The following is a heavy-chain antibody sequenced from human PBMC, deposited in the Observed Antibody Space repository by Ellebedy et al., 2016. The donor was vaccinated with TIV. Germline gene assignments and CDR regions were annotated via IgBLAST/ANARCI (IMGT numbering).Heavy chain of an antibody. CDR2: IYYSGST. Sequence: SETLSLTXTVSGGSIYSYYWSWIRQPPGKGLEWIGYIYYSGSTNYNPSLKSRVTISIDTSKNQFSLKLSSMTAVDTAVYYCVIWFGESSGVRWYFDLWGRGTLVTVSS. CDR3: VIWFGESSGVRWYFDL. D-gene: IGHD3-10*01. CDR1: GGSIYSYY. J-gene: IGHJ2*01. V-gene: IGHV4-59*12.